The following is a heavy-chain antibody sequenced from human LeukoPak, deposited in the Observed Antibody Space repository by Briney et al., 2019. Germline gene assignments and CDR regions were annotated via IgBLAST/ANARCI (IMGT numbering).Heavy chain of an antibody. Sequence: PSETLSLTCAVYGGSFSGYYWSWIRQPPGKGLEWIGEINHSGSTNYNPSLKSRVTISVDTSKNQFSLKLSSVTAADTAVYYCACYGKDDAFDIWGQGTMVTVSS. J-gene: IGHJ3*02. CDR2: INHSGST. V-gene: IGHV4-34*01. D-gene: IGHD5-18*01. CDR3: ACYGKDDAFDI. CDR1: GGSFSGYY.